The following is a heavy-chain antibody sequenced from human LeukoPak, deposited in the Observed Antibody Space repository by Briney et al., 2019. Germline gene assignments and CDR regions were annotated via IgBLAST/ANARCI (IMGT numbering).Heavy chain of an antibody. CDR1: GFTFSNFA. J-gene: IGHJ3*02. CDR3: AKDSWSHNGIYDPFDI. V-gene: IGHV3-23*01. Sequence: GGSLRLSCAASGFTFSNFAMSWVRQAPGKGPEWVSVIGGGEPYYTDSVKGQFIISRDNSKNTISLQMNSLRPEDTAVYYCAKDSWSHNGIYDPFDIWGQGTVVTVSS. CDR2: IGGGEP. D-gene: IGHD2-8*01.